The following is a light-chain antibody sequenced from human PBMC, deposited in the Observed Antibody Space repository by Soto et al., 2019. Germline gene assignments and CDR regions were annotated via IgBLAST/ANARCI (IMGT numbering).Light chain of an antibody. V-gene: IGLV2-14*03. J-gene: IGLJ2*01. CDR3: TSWTTSTTMI. Sequence: QSDLTQPASVSGSPGQSITITCTGTRSDIGAYNFVSWYQQHPGEVPKLMLYDVSIRPSWVSNRFSDSKSGNTASLTISGLQAEDEADYYCTSWTTSTTMIFGGGTKVTVL. CDR1: RSDIGAYNF. CDR2: DVS.